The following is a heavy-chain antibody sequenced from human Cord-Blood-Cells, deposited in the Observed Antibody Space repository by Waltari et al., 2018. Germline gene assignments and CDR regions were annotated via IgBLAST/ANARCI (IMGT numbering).Heavy chain of an antibody. CDR2: IKQDGSEK. Sequence: EVQLVESGGGLVQPGGSLILSCAASGFTFSSYWMSGVRQAHGKGLEWVANIKQDGSEKYYVDSVKGRFTISRDNAKNSLYLQMNSLRAEDTAVYYCARGAAARPNWGQGTLVTVSS. J-gene: IGHJ4*02. CDR1: GFTFSSYW. D-gene: IGHD6-6*01. CDR3: ARGAAARPN. V-gene: IGHV3-7*04.